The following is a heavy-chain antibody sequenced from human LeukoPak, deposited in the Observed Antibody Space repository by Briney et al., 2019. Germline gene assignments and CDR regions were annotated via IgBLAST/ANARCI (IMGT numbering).Heavy chain of an antibody. D-gene: IGHD2-15*01. CDR3: AKAASRFWDCTGGSCSGYFFDY. J-gene: IGHJ4*02. Sequence: GGSLRLSCAASGFTFSGYAMSWVRQAPGKGLEWVSTISGGSSGSTYYADSVKGRFTISRDSSKNTLFPQMNSLRAEDTAVYYCAKAASRFWDCTGGSCSGYFFDYWGQGTLVTVSS. CDR1: GFTFSGYA. V-gene: IGHV3-23*01. CDR2: ISGGSSGST.